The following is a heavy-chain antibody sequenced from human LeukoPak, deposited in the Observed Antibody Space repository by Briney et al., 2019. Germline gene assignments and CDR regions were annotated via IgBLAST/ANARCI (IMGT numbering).Heavy chain of an antibody. CDR3: ARVASGSYSYYYYYGMDV. Sequence: SETLSLTCAVYGGSFSGYYWSWIRQPPGKGLEWIGEINHSGSTNYNPSLKSRVTISVDTSKNQFSLKLSSVTAADTAVYYCARVASGSYSYYYYYGMDVWGQGTTVTVSS. J-gene: IGHJ6*02. D-gene: IGHD1-26*01. CDR1: GGSFSGYY. V-gene: IGHV4-34*01. CDR2: INHSGST.